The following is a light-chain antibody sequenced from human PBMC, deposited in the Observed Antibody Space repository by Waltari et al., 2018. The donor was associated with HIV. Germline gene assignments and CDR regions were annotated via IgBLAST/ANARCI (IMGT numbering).Light chain of an antibody. CDR3: QQYGSAPPT. Sequence: EIVLTQSPGTLSLSPGERATLSCRASQSFTSSYLAWYQQRPGQAPSLLIYGASSRATGIPDRFSGSESGTDFTLTIRRLEPEDFAVYYCQQYGSAPPTFGQGTRLEIK. CDR1: QSFTSSY. J-gene: IGKJ5*01. V-gene: IGKV3-20*01. CDR2: GAS.